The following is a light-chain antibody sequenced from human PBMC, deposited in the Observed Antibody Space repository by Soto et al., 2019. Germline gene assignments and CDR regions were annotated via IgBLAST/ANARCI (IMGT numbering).Light chain of an antibody. V-gene: IGLV1-40*01. CDR2: GNS. Sequence: QPVLTQPPSVSGAPGQRVTISCTGSNSNIGAGYDVHWYQQFPGTAPKLLIYGNSNRPSGVPDRFSGSKSGTSASLAITGLQAEDEADYYCQSYDSSLSAYVFGAGTKLTVL. CDR3: QSYDSSLSAYV. J-gene: IGLJ1*01. CDR1: NSNIGAGYD.